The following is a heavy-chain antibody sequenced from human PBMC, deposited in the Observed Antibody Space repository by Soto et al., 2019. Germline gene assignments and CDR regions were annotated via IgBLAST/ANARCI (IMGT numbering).Heavy chain of an antibody. Sequence: GASVKVSCKASGYTFTGYFMHWVRQAPGQGLEWMGRINPNSGETHYAQKFQGRVSMTRDTSTGTVYLELSRLRSDDSAFYYCARDRFSSGCEYFDFWGQGTPVTVSS. V-gene: IGHV1-2*06. D-gene: IGHD5-12*01. CDR2: INPNSGET. CDR3: ARDRFSSGCEYFDF. J-gene: IGHJ4*02. CDR1: GYTFTGYF.